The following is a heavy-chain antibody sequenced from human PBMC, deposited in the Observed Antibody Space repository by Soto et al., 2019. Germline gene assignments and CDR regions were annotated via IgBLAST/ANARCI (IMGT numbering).Heavy chain of an antibody. CDR1: GGSISSYY. J-gene: IGHJ6*02. CDR2: IYYSGST. V-gene: IGHV4-59*01. Sequence: SETLSLTCTVSGGSISSYYLSWIRQPPGKGLEWIGYIYYSGSTNYNPSPKSRVTISVDTSKNQFSLKLSSVTAADTAVYYCARGCSYSSGWYNYYGMDVWGQGTTVTVSS. CDR3: ARGCSYSSGWYNYYGMDV. D-gene: IGHD6-19*01.